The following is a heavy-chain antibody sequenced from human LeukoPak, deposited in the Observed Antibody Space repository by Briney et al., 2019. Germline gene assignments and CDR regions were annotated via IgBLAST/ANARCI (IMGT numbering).Heavy chain of an antibody. Sequence: GGSLRLSCAASGFTFSSYWMSWVRQAPGKGLEWVANMKEDGSQKYYVDSVKGRFTISRDNAKNSLYLQMNNLRAEDTAVYYWGFFGSGYFDYGGRGTLVTVSS. CDR3: GFFGSGYFDY. CDR1: GFTFSSYW. V-gene: IGHV3-7*01. D-gene: IGHD3-3*01. J-gene: IGHJ4*02. CDR2: MKEDGSQK.